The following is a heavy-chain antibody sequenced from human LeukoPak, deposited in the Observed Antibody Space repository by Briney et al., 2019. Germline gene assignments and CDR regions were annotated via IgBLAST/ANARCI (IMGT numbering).Heavy chain of an antibody. CDR1: GFTFSSYG. CDR2: ISSSGSTI. J-gene: IGHJ4*02. V-gene: IGHV3-48*04. CDR3: ASWNDYVWGSYRYYFDY. D-gene: IGHD3-16*02. Sequence: GGSLRLSCAASGFTFSSYGMNWVRQAPGKGLEWVSYISSSGSTIYYADSVKGRFTISRDNAKNSLYLQMNSLRAEDTAVYYCASWNDYVWGSYRYYFDYWGQGTLVTVSS.